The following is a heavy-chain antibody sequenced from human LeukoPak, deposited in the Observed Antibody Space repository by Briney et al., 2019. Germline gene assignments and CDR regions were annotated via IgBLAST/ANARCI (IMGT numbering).Heavy chain of an antibody. CDR2: IYHSGST. D-gene: IGHD5-12*01. Sequence: PSETLSLTCTVSGGSISSGGYYWNWIRQPPGKGLEWIGSIYHSGSTYYNPSLKSRVTISVDSSKNQFSLKLSSVTAADTAVYYCAREITVSGYDSTYFDYWGQGTLVTVSS. V-gene: IGHV4-39*07. J-gene: IGHJ4*02. CDR3: AREITVSGYDSTYFDY. CDR1: GGSISSGGYY.